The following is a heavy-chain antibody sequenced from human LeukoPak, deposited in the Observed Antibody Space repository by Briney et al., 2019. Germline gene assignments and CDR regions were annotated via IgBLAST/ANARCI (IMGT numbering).Heavy chain of an antibody. Sequence: GGSLRLSCAASGFTFSDYYMSWIRQAPGKGLEWVSYISSSSSYTNYADSVKGRFTISRDNAKNSLYLQMNSLRAEDTAVYYCTAQRSPTTIDYWGQGTLVTVSS. D-gene: IGHD5-12*01. J-gene: IGHJ4*02. V-gene: IGHV3-11*03. CDR1: GFTFSDYY. CDR2: ISSSSSYT. CDR3: TAQRSPTTIDY.